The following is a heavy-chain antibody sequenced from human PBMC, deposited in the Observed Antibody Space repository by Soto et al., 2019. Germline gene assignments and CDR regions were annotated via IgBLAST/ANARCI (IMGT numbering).Heavy chain of an antibody. J-gene: IGHJ5*02. D-gene: IGHD5-18*01. CDR1: GGSISSGGYY. V-gene: IGHV4-31*03. CDR3: ARGIQLWFGNWFDP. Sequence: PSETLSLTCTVSGGSISSGGYYWSWIRQHPGKGLEWIGYIYYSGSTYYNPSLKSRVTISVDTSKNQFSLKLSSVTAADTAVYYCARGIQLWFGNWFDPWGQGTLVTVSS. CDR2: IYYSGST.